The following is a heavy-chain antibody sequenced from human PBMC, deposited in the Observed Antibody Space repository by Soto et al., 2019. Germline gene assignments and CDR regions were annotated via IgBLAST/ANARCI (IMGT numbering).Heavy chain of an antibody. D-gene: IGHD1-26*01. CDR3: AGGLGPSYYFDS. Sequence: QVQLVQSGAEVKKPGASVKVSCKASGYTFTSYGISWVRQAPGQGLEWMGWISAYNGNTNYAQMLQGRVTMTTDTPRRKANRELRSLESADTAGYYGAGGLGPSYYFDSWGQGPLVTAPS. CDR2: ISAYNGNT. CDR1: GYTFTSYG. V-gene: IGHV1-18*01. J-gene: IGHJ4*02.